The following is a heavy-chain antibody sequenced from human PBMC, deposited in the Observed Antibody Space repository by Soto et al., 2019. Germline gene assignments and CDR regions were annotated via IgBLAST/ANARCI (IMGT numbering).Heavy chain of an antibody. CDR3: ARTLRYFDY. J-gene: IGHJ4*02. D-gene: IGHD3-9*01. CDR1: GGSISSYY. V-gene: IGHV4-59*08. Sequence: PSETLSLTCTVSGGSISSYYWSWIRQPPGKGLEWIGYIYYSGSTNYNPSLKSRVTISVDTSKNQFSLKLSSVTAADTAVYYCARTLRYFDYWGQGTLVTVSS. CDR2: IYYSGST.